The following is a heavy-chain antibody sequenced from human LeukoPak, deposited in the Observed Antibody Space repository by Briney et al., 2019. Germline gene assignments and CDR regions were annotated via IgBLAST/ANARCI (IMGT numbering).Heavy chain of an antibody. Sequence: GGSLRLSCAASGFTFSSYWMSWVRQAPGKGLEWVANIKQDGSEKYYVNSVKGRFTISSDNAKNSLYLQMNSLRAEDTAVYYCARGGGSYGSHFDYWGQGTLVTVSS. V-gene: IGHV3-7*01. J-gene: IGHJ4*02. D-gene: IGHD1-26*01. CDR3: ARGGGSYGSHFDY. CDR2: IKQDGSEK. CDR1: GFTFSSYW.